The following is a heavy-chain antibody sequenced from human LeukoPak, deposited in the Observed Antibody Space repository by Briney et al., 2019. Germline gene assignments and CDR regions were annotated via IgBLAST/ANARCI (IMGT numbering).Heavy chain of an antibody. CDR1: TDSFKDYY. CDR2: IYYNGNS. V-gene: IGHV4-59*01. J-gene: IGHJ4*02. D-gene: IGHD5-24*01. Sequence: SETLSLRCSVFTDSFKDYYWNWVRQPPGKGLEWIGYIYYNGNSNYNPSLKSRVTISVDTSKNELSLKLTSVTAADTAIYFCARDGGLQSHFDYWGQGTLVTVSS. CDR3: ARDGGLQSHFDY.